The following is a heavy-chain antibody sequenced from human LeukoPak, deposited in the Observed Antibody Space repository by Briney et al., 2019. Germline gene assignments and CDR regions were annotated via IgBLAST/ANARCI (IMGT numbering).Heavy chain of an antibody. CDR2: ISYDGNKK. J-gene: IGHJ4*02. CDR1: GFTFSSYT. D-gene: IGHD4-17*01. CDR3: VSEGQPMTTVTQFAH. Sequence: GGSLRLSCAAFGFTFSSYTMHWVRQAPGKGLEWVAIISYDGNKKYCADSVKGRFTISRDNPKNTLYLQMNSLRVEDTAVYYCVSEGQPMTTVTQFAHWGQGTLVTVSS. V-gene: IGHV3-30*04.